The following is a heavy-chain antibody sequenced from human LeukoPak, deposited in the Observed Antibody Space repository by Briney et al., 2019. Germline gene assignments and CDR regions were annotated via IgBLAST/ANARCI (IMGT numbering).Heavy chain of an antibody. Sequence: GGSLRLSCAASGFTFSSYGMHWVRQAPGKGLEWVAVISYDGSNKYYADSVKGRFTISRDNSKNTLYLQMNSLRAEDTAVFYCARDGFVGAADYWGQGTLVTVSS. J-gene: IGHJ4*02. V-gene: IGHV3-30*03. D-gene: IGHD6-13*01. CDR1: GFTFSSYG. CDR3: ARDGFVGAADY. CDR2: ISYDGSNK.